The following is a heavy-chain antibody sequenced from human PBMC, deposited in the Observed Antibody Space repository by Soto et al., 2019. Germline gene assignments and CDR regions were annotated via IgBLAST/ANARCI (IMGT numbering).Heavy chain of an antibody. J-gene: IGHJ4*02. CDR1: GGTFSSYA. CDR3: AREGIAVAGTIDY. Sequence: VKVSCKASGGTFSSYAISWVRQAPGQGLEWMGGIIPIFGTANYAQKFQGRVTITADESTSTAYMELSSLRSEDTAVYYCAREGIAVAGTIDYWGQGTLVTVSS. CDR2: IIPIFGTA. V-gene: IGHV1-69*13. D-gene: IGHD6-19*01.